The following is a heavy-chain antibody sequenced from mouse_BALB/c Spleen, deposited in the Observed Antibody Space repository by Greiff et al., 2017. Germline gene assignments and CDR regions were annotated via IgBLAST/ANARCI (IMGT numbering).Heavy chain of an antibody. CDR2: INPSTGYT. Sequence: VQLQQSGAELAKPGASVKMSCKASGYTFTSYWMHWVKQRPGQGLEWIGYINPSTGYTEYNQKFKDKATLTADKSSSTAYMQLSSLTSEDAAVYYCARRGVLRWPGDYWGQGTSVTVSS. CDR1: GYTFTSYW. CDR3: ARRGVLRWPGDY. J-gene: IGHJ4*01. D-gene: IGHD1-1*02. V-gene: IGHV1-7*01.